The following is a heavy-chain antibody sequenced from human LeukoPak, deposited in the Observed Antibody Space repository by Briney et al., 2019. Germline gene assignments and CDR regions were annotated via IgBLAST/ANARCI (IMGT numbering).Heavy chain of an antibody. CDR2: ISGSGGVT. V-gene: IGHV3-23*01. CDR1: GFTFSSYA. CDR3: AKAEYGDYGVFDL. J-gene: IGHJ4*02. D-gene: IGHD4/OR15-4a*01. Sequence: GGSLRLSXAASGFTFSSYAMNWVRQAPGKGLEWVSTISGSGGVTYYADSVKGRFTISRDNSKSTLYLQMNSLRAEDTAVYYCAKAEYGDYGVFDLWGQGTLVTVSS.